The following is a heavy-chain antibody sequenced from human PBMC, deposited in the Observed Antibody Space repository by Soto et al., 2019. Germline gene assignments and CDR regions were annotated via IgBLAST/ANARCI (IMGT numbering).Heavy chain of an antibody. V-gene: IGHV4-59*01. D-gene: IGHD3-22*01. CDR3: ARVNYDSSGYGLVSWFDP. J-gene: IGHJ5*02. Sequence: TSETLSLTCTVSGGSISSYYWSWIRQPPGKGLEWIGYIYYSGSTNYNPSLKSRVTISVDTSKNQFSLKLSSVTAADTAVYYCARVNYDSSGYGLVSWFDPWGQGTLVTVSS. CDR2: IYYSGST. CDR1: GGSISSYY.